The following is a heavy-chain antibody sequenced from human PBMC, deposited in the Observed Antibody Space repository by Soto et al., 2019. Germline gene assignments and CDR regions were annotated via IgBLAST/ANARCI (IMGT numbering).Heavy chain of an antibody. CDR2: IYYSGST. CDR3: ASTAHSSGWYSGGFDY. J-gene: IGHJ4*01. CDR1: GGSISSSSYY. Sequence: SETLSLTCTVSGGSISSSSYYWGWIRQPPGKGLEWIGNIYYSGSTNYNPSLKSRVTISVDTSKNQFSLKLSSVTAADTAVYYCASTAHSSGWYSGGFDYWGHGTLVTVSS. D-gene: IGHD6-19*01. V-gene: IGHV4-39*07.